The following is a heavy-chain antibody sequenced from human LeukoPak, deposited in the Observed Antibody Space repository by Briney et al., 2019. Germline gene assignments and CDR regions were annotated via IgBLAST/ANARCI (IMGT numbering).Heavy chain of an antibody. Sequence: GGSLRLSCAASGFTFSSYGMHWVRQAPGKGLEWVAVISYDGSNKYYADSVKGRFTISRDNSKNTLYLQMNSLRAEDTAVYYCANEYQLLQRASGYYYYMDVWGKGTTVTVSS. V-gene: IGHV3-30*18. CDR3: ANEYQLLQRASGYYYYMDV. D-gene: IGHD2-2*01. CDR1: GFTFSSYG. CDR2: ISYDGSNK. J-gene: IGHJ6*03.